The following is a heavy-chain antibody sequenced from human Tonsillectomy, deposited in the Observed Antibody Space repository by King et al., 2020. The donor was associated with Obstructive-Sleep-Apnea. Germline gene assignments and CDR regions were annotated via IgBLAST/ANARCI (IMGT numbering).Heavy chain of an antibody. J-gene: IGHJ6*02. CDR2: IYYSGST. V-gene: IGHV4-59*01. CDR3: ARGGDTAMAGYYYYGMDV. D-gene: IGHD5-18*01. CDR1: GGSISSYY. Sequence: QLQESGPGLVKPSETLSLTCTVSGGSISSYYWSWIRQPPGKGLEWIGYIYYSGSTNYNPSLKSRVTISVDTSKNQFSLKLSSVTAADTAVYYCARGGDTAMAGYYYYGMDVWGQGTTVTVSS.